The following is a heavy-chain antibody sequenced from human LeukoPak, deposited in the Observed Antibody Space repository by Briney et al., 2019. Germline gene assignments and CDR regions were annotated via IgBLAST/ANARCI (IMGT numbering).Heavy chain of an antibody. D-gene: IGHD4-17*01. J-gene: IGHJ4*02. CDR1: GGSFSSYY. CDR3: ARHNIASDGARLFDF. Sequence: SETLSLTCTVSGGSFSSYYWSWIRQPAGKGLEWIGRIYTSGSTIYNPSLKSRVTMSVDTSKNQFSLKLSSVTAADTAVYYCARHNIASDGARLFDFWGRGTLVAVSS. CDR2: IYTSGST. V-gene: IGHV4-4*07.